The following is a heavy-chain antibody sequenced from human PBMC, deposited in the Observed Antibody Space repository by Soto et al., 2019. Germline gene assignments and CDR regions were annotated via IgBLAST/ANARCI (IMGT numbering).Heavy chain of an antibody. Sequence: GRSLRLSCAASAFTFSTYYMGCIRHAPWKGLEWVANIKQDGSVKNYADSVKGRFTISRDNSKNTLYLQMNSLRAEDTAVYYCAKDPSPRYCSGGSCYYFDYWGQGTLVTVSS. CDR3: AKDPSPRYCSGGSCYYFDY. CDR1: AFTFSTYY. J-gene: IGHJ4*02. CDR2: IKQDGSVK. V-gene: IGHV3-7*05. D-gene: IGHD2-15*01.